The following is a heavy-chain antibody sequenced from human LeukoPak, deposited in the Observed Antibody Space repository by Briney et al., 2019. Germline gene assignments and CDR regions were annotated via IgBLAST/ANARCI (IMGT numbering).Heavy chain of an antibody. CDR1: GFTFSSYA. Sequence: GGSLRLSCAASGFTFSSYAMSWIRQAPGKGLEWVSYISSSGSTIYYADSVKGRFTISRDNAKNSLYLQMNSLRAEDTAVYYCARVRGEKLWFGELGVGWFDPWGQGTLVTVSP. CDR2: ISSSGSTI. V-gene: IGHV3-11*01. CDR3: ARVRGEKLWFGELGVGWFDP. J-gene: IGHJ5*02. D-gene: IGHD3-10*01.